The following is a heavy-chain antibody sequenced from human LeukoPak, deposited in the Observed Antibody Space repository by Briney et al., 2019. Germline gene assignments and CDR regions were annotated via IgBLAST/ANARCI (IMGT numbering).Heavy chain of an antibody. V-gene: IGHV5-51*01. CDR2: IYPGDSGT. CDR3: ARQPYDSSAFVDY. CDR1: GYSFTSYW. J-gene: IGHJ4*02. Sequence: GESLKISCKGSGYSFTSYWIGWVRQMPGKGLEWMGIIYPGDSGTRYSPSFQGQVTISADKSISTAYLQWSSLKASDTAMYYCARQPYDSSAFVDYWGQGTLVTVSS. D-gene: IGHD3-22*01.